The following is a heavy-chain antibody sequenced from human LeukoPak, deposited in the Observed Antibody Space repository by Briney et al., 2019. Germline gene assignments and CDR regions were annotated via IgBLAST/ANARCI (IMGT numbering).Heavy chain of an antibody. D-gene: IGHD6-6*01. V-gene: IGHV3-23*01. J-gene: IGHJ4*02. CDR2: IRPSGDNT. CDR3: AKDRVPLAARPLHFDY. Sequence: GGSLRLSCAASGFTFSSYDMTWVRQAPGGGLEWVSSIRPSGDNTYYADSVKGRFTISRDNSKNTLYLQMNSLRAEDTAVYYCAKDRVPLAARPLHFDYWGQGTLVTVSS. CDR1: GFTFSSYD.